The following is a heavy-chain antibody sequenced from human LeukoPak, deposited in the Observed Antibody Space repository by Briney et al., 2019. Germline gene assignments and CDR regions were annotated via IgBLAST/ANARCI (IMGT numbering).Heavy chain of an antibody. CDR3: ARDRFMITFGGVIVPFDY. Sequence: GASVKVSCKASGYTFTSYYMHWVRQAPGQGLEWMGIINPSGGSTSYAQRFQGRVTMTRDMSTSTVYMELSRLTSEDTAVYYCARDRFMITFGGVIVPFDYWGQGTLVTVSS. CDR1: GYTFTSYY. J-gene: IGHJ4*02. D-gene: IGHD3-16*02. CDR2: INPSGGST. V-gene: IGHV1-46*01.